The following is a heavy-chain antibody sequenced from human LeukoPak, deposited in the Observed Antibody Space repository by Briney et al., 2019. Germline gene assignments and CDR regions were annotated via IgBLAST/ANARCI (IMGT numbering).Heavy chain of an antibody. CDR1: GYTFTSYG. Sequence: ASVKVSCKASGYTFTSYGISWVRQAPGQGLEWMRWISAYNGNTSYAQKLQGRVTMTTDTSTSTAYMELRSLRSDDTAVYYCARDRPSTTPDYWGQGTLVTVSS. J-gene: IGHJ4*02. D-gene: IGHD1-1*01. CDR2: ISAYNGNT. V-gene: IGHV1-18*01. CDR3: ARDRPSTTPDY.